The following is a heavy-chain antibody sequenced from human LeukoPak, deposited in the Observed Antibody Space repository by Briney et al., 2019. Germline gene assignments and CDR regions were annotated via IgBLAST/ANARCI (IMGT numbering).Heavy chain of an antibody. CDR2: FYYSGNT. CDR3: ARSAGVAVAGSRQYFDY. V-gene: IGHV4-39*01. CDR1: GGSISSSSYY. Sequence: PSETLSLTCRVSGGSISSSSYYWGWIRQPPGKGLEWTGSFYYSGNTYYNPSVKGRVTISVDTSKNEFSLKLRSVTAADTAVYYCARSAGVAVAGSRQYFDYWGQGTLVTVSS. D-gene: IGHD6-19*01. J-gene: IGHJ4*02.